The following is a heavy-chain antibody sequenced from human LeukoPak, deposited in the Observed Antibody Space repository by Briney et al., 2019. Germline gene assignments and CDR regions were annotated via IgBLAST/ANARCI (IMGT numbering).Heavy chain of an antibody. J-gene: IGHJ2*01. Sequence: PGGSLRLSCAASGFTFSSYAMSWVRQAPGKGLEWVSAIYTGGSAYYADSVKGRFTISRDNSKNTLYLQMNSLRAEDTAFYYCARAPGYCDSSSCENWYFDLWGRGTLVTVSS. D-gene: IGHD2-2*01. CDR1: GFTFSSYA. V-gene: IGHV3-23*01. CDR2: IYTGGSA. CDR3: ARAPGYCDSSSCENWYFDL.